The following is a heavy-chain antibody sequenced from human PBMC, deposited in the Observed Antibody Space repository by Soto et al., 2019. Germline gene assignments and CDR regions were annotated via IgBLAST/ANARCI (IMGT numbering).Heavy chain of an antibody. J-gene: IGHJ6*02. V-gene: IGHV4-34*01. D-gene: IGHD5-18*01. CDR3: ARIQLSYYGMDV. CDR1: GGSFGGYY. Sequence: SETLSLTCAVYGGSFGGYYWTWIRQPPGTGLEWIGEINHSGSTNYNPSLKSRVTISVDTSKNQFSLKLSSVTAADTAVYYCARIQLSYYGMDVWGQGTTVT. CDR2: INHSGST.